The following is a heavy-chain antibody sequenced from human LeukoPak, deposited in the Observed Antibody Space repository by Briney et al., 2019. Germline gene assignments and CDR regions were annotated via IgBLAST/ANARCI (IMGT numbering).Heavy chain of an antibody. Sequence: LPGGSLRLSCAASGFTFSSYAMSWVRQAPGEGLEWVSAISGSGGSTYYADSVKGRFTISRDNSKNTLYLQMNSLRAEDTAVYYCAKISYDYIWGSYRYMDVWGKGTTVTVSS. V-gene: IGHV3-23*01. CDR1: GFTFSSYA. J-gene: IGHJ6*03. CDR3: AKISYDYIWGSYRYMDV. CDR2: ISGSGGST. D-gene: IGHD3-16*01.